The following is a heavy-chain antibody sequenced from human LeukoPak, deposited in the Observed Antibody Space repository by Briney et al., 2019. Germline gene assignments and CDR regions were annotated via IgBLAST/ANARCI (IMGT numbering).Heavy chain of an antibody. Sequence: SVKVSCKASGGTSSSYAISWVRQAPGQGLEWMGRIIPILGIANYAQKFQGRVTITADKSTSTAYMELSSLRSEDTAVYYCASGTMVRGVIKPYYYYGMDVWGQGTTVTVSS. CDR3: ASGTMVRGVIKPYYYYGMDV. J-gene: IGHJ6*02. CDR2: IIPILGIA. V-gene: IGHV1-69*04. D-gene: IGHD3-10*01. CDR1: GGTSSSYA.